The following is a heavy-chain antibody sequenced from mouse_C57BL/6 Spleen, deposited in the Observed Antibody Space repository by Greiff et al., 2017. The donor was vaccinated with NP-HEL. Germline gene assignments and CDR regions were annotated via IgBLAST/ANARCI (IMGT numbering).Heavy chain of an antibody. D-gene: IGHD3-3*01. J-gene: IGHJ4*01. CDR3: TRDSRYYAMDY. V-gene: IGHV6-3*01. CDR1: GFTFSNYW. CDR2: IRLKSDNYAT. Sequence: EVKLQESGGGLVQPGGSMKLSCVASGFTFSNYWMNWVRQSPEKGLEWVAQIRLKSDNYATHYAESVKGRFTISRDDSKSSVYLQMNNLSAEDTGIYYCTRDSRYYAMDYWGQGTSVTVSS.